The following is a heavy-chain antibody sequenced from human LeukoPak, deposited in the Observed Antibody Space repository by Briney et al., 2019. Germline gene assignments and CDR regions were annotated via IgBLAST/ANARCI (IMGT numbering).Heavy chain of an antibody. CDR2: ISATSNYI. CDR1: GFTFSSYS. CDR3: ARDTSRFTFDD. D-gene: IGHD2-2*01. Sequence: GGSLRLSCAASGFTFSSYSMNWVRQAPGKGLEWVSSISATSNYIYYADSVKGRFTISRDNAKNSLYLQMNSLRAEDTAVYYCARDTSRFTFDDWGQGTLVTVSS. V-gene: IGHV3-21*01. J-gene: IGHJ4*02.